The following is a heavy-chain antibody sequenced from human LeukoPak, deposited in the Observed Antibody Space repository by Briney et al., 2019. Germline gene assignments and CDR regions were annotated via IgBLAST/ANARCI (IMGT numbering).Heavy chain of an antibody. Sequence: PSQTLSLTCTVSGDSISSSSYYWIWIRQPAGKQLEWIGRIYNSGGTNYNPSLKSRVTISVDTSKNQFSLRLSSVTAADTAVYYCARGHSFFAFDSWGQGTLVTVSS. V-gene: IGHV4-61*02. CDR3: ARGHSFFAFDS. J-gene: IGHJ4*02. D-gene: IGHD3-16*01. CDR2: IYNSGGT. CDR1: GDSISSSSYY.